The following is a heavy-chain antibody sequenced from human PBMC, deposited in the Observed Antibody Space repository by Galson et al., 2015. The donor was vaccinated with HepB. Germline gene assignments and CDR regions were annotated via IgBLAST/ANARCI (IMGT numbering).Heavy chain of an antibody. CDR3: VGAVAGPVSY. CDR1: GFTFSSYA. CDR2: ISYDGSKK. D-gene: IGHD6-19*01. J-gene: IGHJ4*02. V-gene: IGHV3-30*04. Sequence: SLRLSCAASGFTFSSYAMHWVRQAPGKGLEWVAVISYDGSKKYYADSVKGRFTISRVNSKNTLYLQMNSLRAEDTAVYYCVGAVAGPVSYWGQATLVTVSS.